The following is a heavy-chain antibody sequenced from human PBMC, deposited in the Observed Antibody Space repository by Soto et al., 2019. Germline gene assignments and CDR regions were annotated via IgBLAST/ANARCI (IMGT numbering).Heavy chain of an antibody. CDR3: AKDPGGRLVGGIGN. CDR2: ISSGGGTI. V-gene: IGHV3-11*01. Sequence: GGSLRLSCAASGFLFSDYYMSWIRQAPGRGLEWVSYISSGGGTISYADSVQGRFTISRDNAKNSVFLQMNSLGVDDTAVYYCAKDPGGRLVGGIGNWGQGTLVTVSS. CDR1: GFLFSDYY. J-gene: IGHJ4*02. D-gene: IGHD1-26*01.